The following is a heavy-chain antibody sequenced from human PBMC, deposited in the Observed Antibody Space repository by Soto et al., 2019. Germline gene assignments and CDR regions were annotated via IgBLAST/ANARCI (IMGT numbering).Heavy chain of an antibody. Sequence: SVKVSCKASGGSFSYTLSWVRQAPGQGLEWMGGIIPIFGTTKYAQKFQDRVTITADESTKTAYMELNTLRSEDTAVYYCARLHSHGTYGMDVWGQGTTVTVSS. CDR1: GGSFSYT. D-gene: IGHD5-18*01. V-gene: IGHV1-69*13. CDR3: ARLHSHGTYGMDV. CDR2: IIPIFGTT. J-gene: IGHJ6*02.